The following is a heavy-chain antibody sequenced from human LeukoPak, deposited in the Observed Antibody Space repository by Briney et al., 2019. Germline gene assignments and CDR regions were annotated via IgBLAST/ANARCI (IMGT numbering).Heavy chain of an antibody. J-gene: IGHJ6*02. D-gene: IGHD6-19*01. CDR1: GYTFTSYY. V-gene: IGHV1-46*01. CDR2: INPSGGST. Sequence: GASVKVSCKASGYTFTSYYMHWVRQAPGQGLEWMGIINPSGGSTSYAQKFQGRVTMTRDTSTSTVYMELSSLRSEDTAVYYCARDLGSSGSVLYGMDVWGQGTTVTVPS. CDR3: ARDLGSSGSVLYGMDV.